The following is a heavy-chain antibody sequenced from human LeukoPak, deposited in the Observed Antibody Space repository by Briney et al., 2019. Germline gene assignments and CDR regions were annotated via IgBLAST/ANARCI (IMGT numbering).Heavy chain of an antibody. CDR1: GFTFGDYA. D-gene: IGHD6-19*01. CDR2: IRSKAYGGTT. Sequence: GGSLRLSCTASGFTFGDYAMSWVRQAPGKGLEWVGFIRSKAYGGTTEYAAAVKGRFTISRDDSTSIAYLQMNSLKTEDTAVYYCTRVGSGWYFYFDYWGQGTLVTVSS. V-gene: IGHV3-49*04. J-gene: IGHJ4*02. CDR3: TRVGSGWYFYFDY.